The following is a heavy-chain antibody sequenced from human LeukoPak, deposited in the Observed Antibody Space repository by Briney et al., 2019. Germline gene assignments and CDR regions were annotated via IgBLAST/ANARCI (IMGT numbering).Heavy chain of an antibody. CDR1: GGTFSSYA. D-gene: IGHD2-2*01. CDR2: VDPEDGET. CDR3: ATRVVPAAKVDY. Sequence: ASVKVSCKASGGTFSSYAISWVRQAPGQGLEWMGRVDPEDGETIYAEKFQGRVTITADTSTDTAYMELSSLRSEDTAVYYCATRVVPAAKVDYWGQGTLVTVSS. V-gene: IGHV1-69-2*01. J-gene: IGHJ4*02.